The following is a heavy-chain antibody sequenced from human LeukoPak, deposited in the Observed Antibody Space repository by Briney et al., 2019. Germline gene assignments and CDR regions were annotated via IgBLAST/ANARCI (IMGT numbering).Heavy chain of an antibody. V-gene: IGHV4-34*01. CDR1: GGSFSGYY. Sequence: SETLSLTCAVYGGSFSGYYWSWIRQPPGKGLEWIREINHSGSTNYNPSLKSRVTISVDTSKNQFSLKLSSVTAADTAVYYCARGLGRMVRGDPPSYWGQGTLVTVSS. J-gene: IGHJ4*02. D-gene: IGHD3-10*01. CDR2: INHSGST. CDR3: ARGLGRMVRGDPPSY.